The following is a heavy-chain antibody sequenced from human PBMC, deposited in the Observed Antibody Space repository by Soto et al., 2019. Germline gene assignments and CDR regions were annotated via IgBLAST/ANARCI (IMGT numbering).Heavy chain of an antibody. CDR1: GGSISSSSYY. V-gene: IGHV4-39*01. J-gene: IGHJ5*02. Sequence: PSENLSLTCTVSGGSISSSSYYWGWIRQPPGKGLEWIGSIYYSGSTYYNPSLKSRVTISVDTSKNQFSLKLSSVTAADTAVYYCARPLLELSISFDPWGQGTLVT. CDR3: ARPLLELSISFDP. D-gene: IGHD1-7*01. CDR2: IYYSGST.